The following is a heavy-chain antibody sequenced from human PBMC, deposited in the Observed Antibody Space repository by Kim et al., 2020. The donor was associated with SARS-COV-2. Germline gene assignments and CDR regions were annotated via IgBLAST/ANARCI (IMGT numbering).Heavy chain of an antibody. CDR3: ARDRGLRFLENYGMDV. CDR2: ISYDGSNK. V-gene: IGHV3-30*04. D-gene: IGHD3-3*01. J-gene: IGHJ6*02. Sequence: GGSLRLSCAASGFTFSSYAMHWVRQAPGKGLEWVAVISYDGSNKYYADSVKGRFTISRDNSKNTLYLQMNSLRAEDTAVYYCARDRGLRFLENYGMDVWGQGTTVTVSS. CDR1: GFTFSSYA.